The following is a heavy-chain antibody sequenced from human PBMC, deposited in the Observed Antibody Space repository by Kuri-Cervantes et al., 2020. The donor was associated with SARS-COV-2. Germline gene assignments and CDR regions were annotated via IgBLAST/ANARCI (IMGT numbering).Heavy chain of an antibody. Sequence: GGSLRLSCAASGFTFSSYAMHWVRQAPGKGLEWVAVISYDGSNKYYADSVKGRFTISRDNFKNTLYLQMNSLRAEDTAVYYCARPQGYCSGGSCPDASDIWGQGTMVTVSS. CDR1: GFTFSSYA. D-gene: IGHD2-15*01. V-gene: IGHV3-30-3*01. CDR2: ISYDGSNK. J-gene: IGHJ3*02. CDR3: ARPQGYCSGGSCPDASDI.